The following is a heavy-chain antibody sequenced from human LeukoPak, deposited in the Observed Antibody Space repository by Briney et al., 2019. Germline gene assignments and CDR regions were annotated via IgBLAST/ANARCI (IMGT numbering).Heavy chain of an antibody. D-gene: IGHD1-26*01. Sequence: SETLSLTCAVHGGSFSGYYWSWIRQPPGQGLEWIGEVNHSGTARYNPSLESRVTISVDTSKSQSSLNVYFVTAADTAVYYCASLNPFSGRRNAFDTWGQGAMVTVST. CDR3: ASLNPFSGRRNAFDT. CDR1: GGSFSGYY. J-gene: IGHJ3*02. V-gene: IGHV4-34*01. CDR2: VNHSGTA.